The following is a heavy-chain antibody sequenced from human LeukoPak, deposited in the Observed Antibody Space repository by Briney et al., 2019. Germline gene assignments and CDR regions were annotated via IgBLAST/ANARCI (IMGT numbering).Heavy chain of an antibody. CDR2: ISGSGGST. CDR1: GFTFSSYA. CDR3: AKGGEGYNYGLFDY. V-gene: IGHV3-23*01. J-gene: IGHJ4*02. Sequence: GASLRLSCAASGFTFSSYAMSWVRQAPGKGLEWVSAISGSGGSTYYADSVKGRFTISRDNSKNTLYLQMNSLRAEDTAVYYCAKGGEGYNYGLFDYWGQGTLVTVSS. D-gene: IGHD5-24*01.